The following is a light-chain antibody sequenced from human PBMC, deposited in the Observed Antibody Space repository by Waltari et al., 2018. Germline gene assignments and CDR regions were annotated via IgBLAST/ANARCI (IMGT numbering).Light chain of an antibody. V-gene: IGKV1-12*01. CDR3: QQGNSFPPT. J-gene: IGKJ1*01. CDR2: GAS. Sequence: DIQMTQSPSSVSASVGDRVTITCRASRGISTWLAGYQQKPGKAPKVLIYGASTLLTGVPSRFSGSGSGTEFTLTISGLQPEDFATYFCQQGNSFPPTFGQGTRVEV. CDR1: RGISTW.